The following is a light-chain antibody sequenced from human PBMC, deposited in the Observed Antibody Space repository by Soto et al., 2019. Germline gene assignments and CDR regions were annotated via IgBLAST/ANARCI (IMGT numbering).Light chain of an antibody. Sequence: DIQMTQSPSTLSTSVGDRVTITCRASQSISSWLAWYQQKPGKAPNLLIYDVSSLESGVPSRFSGSGSGTEFPLPISSLQPDDFATYYCQQYDSYPYTFGQGTKLEIK. J-gene: IGKJ2*01. V-gene: IGKV1-5*01. CDR2: DVS. CDR1: QSISSW. CDR3: QQYDSYPYT.